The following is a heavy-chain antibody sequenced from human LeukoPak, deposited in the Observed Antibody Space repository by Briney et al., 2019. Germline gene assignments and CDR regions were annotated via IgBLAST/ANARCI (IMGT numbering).Heavy chain of an antibody. D-gene: IGHD6-19*01. CDR1: GFIFSSYG. V-gene: IGHV3-NL1*01. CDR2: IYDSGTT. J-gene: IGHJ4*02. Sequence: GGSLRLSCAASGFIFSSYGMHWVRQAPGKGLEWVSVIYDSGTTYYADSVKGRFLIFRDTSKNTVDLQMNSLRVEDTAVYYCAGRRSSGWYAYWGQGTLVTVSS. CDR3: AGRRSSGWYAY.